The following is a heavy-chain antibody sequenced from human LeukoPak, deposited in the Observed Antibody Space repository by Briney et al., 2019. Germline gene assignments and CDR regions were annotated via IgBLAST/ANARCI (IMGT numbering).Heavy chain of an antibody. CDR1: SGSISSYY. CDR2: IYYSGST. V-gene: IGHV4-59*08. J-gene: IGHJ3*02. Sequence: SETLSLTCTVSSGSISSYYWSWIRQPPGKGLEWIGYIYYSGSTNYNPSLKSRVTMSVDTSKNQFSLKLSSVTAADTAVYYCARVVVAAGAFDIWGQGTMVTVSS. D-gene: IGHD2-15*01. CDR3: ARVVVAAGAFDI.